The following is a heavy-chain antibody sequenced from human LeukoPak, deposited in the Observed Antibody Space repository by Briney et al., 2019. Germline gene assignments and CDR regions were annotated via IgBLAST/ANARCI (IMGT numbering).Heavy chain of an antibody. J-gene: IGHJ5*02. Sequence: ASVKVSCKASGYTFTGYYMHWVRQAPGQGLEWMGRINPNSGGTNYAQKFQGRVTMTRDTPISTAYMELSRLRFDDTAVYYCASARSGVVPAATNLYNWFDPWGQGTLVTVSS. CDR3: ASARSGVVPAATNLYNWFDP. CDR2: INPNSGGT. CDR1: GYTFTGYY. D-gene: IGHD2-2*01. V-gene: IGHV1-2*06.